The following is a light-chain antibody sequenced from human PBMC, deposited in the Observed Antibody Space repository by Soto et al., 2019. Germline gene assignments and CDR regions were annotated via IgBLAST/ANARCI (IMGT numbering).Light chain of an antibody. CDR1: QSVSSY. CDR3: QQRTHWPPYT. CDR2: ATT. V-gene: IGKV3-11*01. Sequence: IVLTQSPATLSLSPGERATLSCRASQSVSSYLAWYQQKTGQGPRLLIFATTTRATGIPARFSGSGSGTDFTLTISSLEPEDFAVYYCQQRTHWPPYTFGQGTRLEI. J-gene: IGKJ2*01.